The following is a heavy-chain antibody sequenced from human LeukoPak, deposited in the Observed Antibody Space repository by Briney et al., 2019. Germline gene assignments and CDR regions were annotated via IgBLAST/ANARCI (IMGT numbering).Heavy chain of an antibody. CDR1: GYSISSGYY. J-gene: IGHJ4*02. CDR2: IYHSGST. Sequence: KPSETLSLTCAVSGYSISSGYYWGWIRQPPGKGLGWIGSIYHSGSTYYNPSLKSRVTISVDTSKNQFSLKLSSVTAADTAAYYCARHESPGGATIHWGQGTLVTVSS. CDR3: ARHESPGGATIH. V-gene: IGHV4-38-2*01. D-gene: IGHD1-26*01.